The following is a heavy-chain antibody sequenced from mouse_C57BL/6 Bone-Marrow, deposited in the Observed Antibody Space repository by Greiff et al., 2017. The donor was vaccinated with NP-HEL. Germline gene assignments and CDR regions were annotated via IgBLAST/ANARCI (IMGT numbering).Heavy chain of an antibody. CDR1: GYTFTDYY. J-gene: IGHJ3*01. CDR2: IYPGSGNT. CDR3: ARRGDGYYFFFAY. V-gene: IGHV1-76*01. D-gene: IGHD2-3*01. Sequence: QVQLQQSGAELVRPGASVKLSCKASGYTFTDYYINWVKQRPGQGLEWIARIYPGSGNTYYNEKFKGKATLTAEKSSSTAYMQLSSLTSEDSAVYFCARRGDGYYFFFAYWGQGTLVTVSA.